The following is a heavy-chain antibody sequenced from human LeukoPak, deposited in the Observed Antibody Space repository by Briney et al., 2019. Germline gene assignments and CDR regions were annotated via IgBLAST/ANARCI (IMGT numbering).Heavy chain of an antibody. CDR1: GFTFSSYA. J-gene: IGHJ4*02. CDR3: AKDERRIAATGSWGFDH. CDR2: ISGSGGST. Sequence: GGSLRLSCAASGFTFSSYAMSWVRQAPGKGLEWVSAISGSGGSTYYADSVKGRFTISRDNSKNTLYLQMNSLRTDDTALYYCAKDERRIAATGSWGFDHWGQGTLVTVSS. D-gene: IGHD6-13*01. V-gene: IGHV3-23*01.